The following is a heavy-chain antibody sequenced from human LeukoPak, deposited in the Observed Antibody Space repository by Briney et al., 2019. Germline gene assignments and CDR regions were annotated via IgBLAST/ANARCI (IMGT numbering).Heavy chain of an antibody. Sequence: GGSLRLSCAASGFTVSSNYMSWVRQAPGKGLEWVSVIYSGGSTYYADSVKGRFTISRDNSKNTLYLQMNSLRAEDTAVYYCARASGSPAFDYWGQGTLVTVSS. V-gene: IGHV3-66*01. CDR2: IYSGGST. D-gene: IGHD1-26*01. J-gene: IGHJ4*02. CDR1: GFTVSSNY. CDR3: ARASGSPAFDY.